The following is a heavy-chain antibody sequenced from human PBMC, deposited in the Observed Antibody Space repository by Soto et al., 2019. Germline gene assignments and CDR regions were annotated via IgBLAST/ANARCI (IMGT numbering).Heavy chain of an antibody. J-gene: IGHJ4*02. D-gene: IGHD5-12*01. CDR3: VRNSPIGSTFSGYDGIDY. Sequence: QVQLVQSGAEVKTPGSSVKVSCKTSGGTFRNDIITWVRQAPGQGLEWIGRIIPLLDTTNYAQNFQGRVTITADKSTGTAYMELNSLRSEDTAVYFCVRNSPIGSTFSGYDGIDYWGQGTLVTVSS. CDR1: GGTFRNDI. V-gene: IGHV1-69*08. CDR2: IIPLLDTT.